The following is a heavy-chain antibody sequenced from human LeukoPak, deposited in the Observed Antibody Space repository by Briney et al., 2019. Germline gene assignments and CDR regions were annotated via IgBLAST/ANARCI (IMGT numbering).Heavy chain of an antibody. Sequence: PGGSLRLSCAASGFTFTTYGLHWVRQAPGKGLEWVAAIASNGGSEYYADSVQGRFTISRDISRNRLYLQMNTLRAEDTAVYYCARAVSGNYVNWFDPWGQGTLVTVSS. J-gene: IGHJ5*02. CDR2: IASNGGSE. V-gene: IGHV3-30*03. D-gene: IGHD3-10*01. CDR3: ARAVSGNYVNWFDP. CDR1: GFTFTTYG.